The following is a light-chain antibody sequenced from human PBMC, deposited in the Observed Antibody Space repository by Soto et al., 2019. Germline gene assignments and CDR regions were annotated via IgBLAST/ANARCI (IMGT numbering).Light chain of an antibody. J-gene: IGKJ4*01. Sequence: EIVLTQSPATLSLSPGERATPPSRASQRVSSSLAWYQQKPGQAPRLLIYDASNRATGIPARFSGSGSGTDFTLTISSLEPEDFAVYYCQQRSNWPLTFGGGTKVEIK. CDR1: QRVSSS. CDR2: DAS. CDR3: QQRSNWPLT. V-gene: IGKV3-11*01.